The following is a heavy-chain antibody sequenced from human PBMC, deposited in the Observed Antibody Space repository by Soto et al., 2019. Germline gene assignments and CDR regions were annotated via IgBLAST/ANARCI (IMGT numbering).Heavy chain of an antibody. Sequence: PGGSLRLTCAVSGFTFSSYAMHWVRQAPGKGLEWVSVISCDGGNTYYADSVKGRFTISRDNSKNTLYLQMNSLRAEDTAVYYCAKVTPPRANYYYYGMDVWGQGTTVTVSS. CDR1: GFTFSSYA. J-gene: IGHJ6*02. CDR3: AKVTPPRANYYYYGMDV. CDR2: ISCDGGNT. V-gene: IGHV3-30*04.